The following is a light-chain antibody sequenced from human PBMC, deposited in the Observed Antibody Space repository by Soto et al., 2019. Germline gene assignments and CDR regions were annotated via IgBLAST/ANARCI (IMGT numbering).Light chain of an antibody. V-gene: IGKV3-20*01. CDR2: GAS. CDR3: HYYADSPYT. CDR1: QSVRSGS. Sequence: EVGLTQSPGTLSLSPGEGATLSCRASQSVRSGSLAWYQQKPGQAPSLLIFGASSRATDTPDRFSGSGSGTDFTLSITRVDTEYFAVYYCHYYADSPYTFGQGTRLEI. J-gene: IGKJ2*01.